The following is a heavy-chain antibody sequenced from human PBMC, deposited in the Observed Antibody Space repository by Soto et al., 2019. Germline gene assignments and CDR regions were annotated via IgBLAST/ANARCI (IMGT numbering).Heavy chain of an antibody. CDR3: AKDQASGQGSFDS. CDR1: GFTFNIYG. CDR2: ISYDGSNQ. V-gene: IGHV3-30*18. J-gene: IGHJ4*02. Sequence: GGSLRLSCAASGFTFNIYGMHWVRQAPDKGLEWVALISYDGSNQYYADSVKGRFTISRDNSKNTLFLQMNSLRADDTAVYYCAKDQASGQGSFDSWGQGTLVTVSS.